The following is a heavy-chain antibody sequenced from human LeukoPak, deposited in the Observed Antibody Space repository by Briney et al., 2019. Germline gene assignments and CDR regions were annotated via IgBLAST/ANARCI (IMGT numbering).Heavy chain of an antibody. D-gene: IGHD6-19*01. CDR3: ARDSSGYFDP. V-gene: IGHV3-74*01. CDR1: VFTFRSYW. J-gene: IGHJ5*02. CDR2: IKSDGSST. Sequence: PGGSLRLSCAASVFTFRSYWMHWVRHAPGKGLVWVSRIKSDGSSTSYADSVKGRFTISRDNAENTLYLQMNSLRAEDTAVYYCARDSSGYFDPWGQGTLVTVSS.